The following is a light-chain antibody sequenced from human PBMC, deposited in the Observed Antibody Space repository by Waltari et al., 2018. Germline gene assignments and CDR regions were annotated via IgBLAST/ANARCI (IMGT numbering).Light chain of an antibody. Sequence: IMLTQSPGTLSLSPGXXATLSCRASQSILRYSASYQPKPGQAPRLLIYGASTRATGIPDRFSGSGSGTDFSLTISGLEPEDSAVYYCQHHFRLPATFGQGTKVEIK. CDR3: QHHFRLPAT. V-gene: IGKV3-20*01. CDR2: GAS. CDR1: QSILRY. J-gene: IGKJ1*01.